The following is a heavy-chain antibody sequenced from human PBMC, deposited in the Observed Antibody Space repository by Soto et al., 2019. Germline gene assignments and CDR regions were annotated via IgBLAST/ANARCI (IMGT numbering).Heavy chain of an antibody. V-gene: IGHV4-59*01. CDR3: ARDRGGVASNWFDP. Sequence: PSETLSLTCTVSGGSISSYYWSWIRQPPGKGLEWIGYIHYSGSTKYNPSLKSRVTISVDTSKNQFSLKLSSVTAADTAVYYCARDRGGVASNWFDPWGQGTLVT. J-gene: IGHJ5*02. CDR1: GGSISSYY. CDR2: IHYSGST. D-gene: IGHD3-10*01.